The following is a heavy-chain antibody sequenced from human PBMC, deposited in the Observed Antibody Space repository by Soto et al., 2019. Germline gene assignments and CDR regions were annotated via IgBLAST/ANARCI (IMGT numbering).Heavy chain of an antibody. D-gene: IGHD5-18*01. CDR3: VRLVKGGNSNGYIDN. J-gene: IGHJ4*02. V-gene: IGHV4-39*01. Sequence: SQTLSLTCTVSGDSITRSSYNWGRIRHPPGKGLEWIGSIYYSGTTFYNPSLKSRVTISVDTSKNQCSLKLSSVTAADTVIYYCVRLVKGGNSNGYIDNWGQGTLVSVSS. CDR2: IYYSGTT. CDR1: GDSITRSSYN.